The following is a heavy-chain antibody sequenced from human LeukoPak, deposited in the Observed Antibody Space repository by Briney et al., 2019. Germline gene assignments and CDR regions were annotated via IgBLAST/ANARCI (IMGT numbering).Heavy chain of an antibody. J-gene: IGHJ6*03. D-gene: IGHD5-18*01. V-gene: IGHV3-48*01. CDR3: ARDGGGYTYGNYYMDV. CDR1: GFSFSLYA. Sequence: GGSMRLSCEASGFSFSLYAMNWVRQAPGKGLEWVSHIIGSSTIYYADSVKGRFTISRDNAKNSLYLQMNSLRAEDSAVYYCARDGGGYTYGNYYMDVWGKGTTVTVSS. CDR2: IIGSSTI.